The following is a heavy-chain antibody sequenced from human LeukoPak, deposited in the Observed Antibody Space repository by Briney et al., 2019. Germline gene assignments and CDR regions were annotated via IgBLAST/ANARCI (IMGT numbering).Heavy chain of an antibody. CDR2: IYPGDSDT. J-gene: IGHJ4*02. V-gene: IGHV5-51*01. Sequence: GESLKISCKGSGYSFTSYWIGWVRQMLGKGLEWMGIIYPGDSDTRYSPSFQGQVTISADKSISTAYLQWSSLKASDTAMYYCARPPGDIVVVPAAPDYWGQGTLVTVSS. CDR1: GYSFTSYW. D-gene: IGHD2-2*01. CDR3: ARPPGDIVVVPAAPDY.